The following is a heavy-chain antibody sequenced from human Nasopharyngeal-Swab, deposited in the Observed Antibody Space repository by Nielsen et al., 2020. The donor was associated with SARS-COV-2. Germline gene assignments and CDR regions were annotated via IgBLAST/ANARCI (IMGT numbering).Heavy chain of an antibody. V-gene: IGHV3-23*01. D-gene: IGHD3-16*01. CDR1: GFTFSSYA. Sequence: GESLKISCAASGFTFSSYAVSWVRQAPGKGLEWVSAISGSGGSTYYADSVKGRFTISRDNSKNTLYLQMNSLRAEDTAVYYCAKAGGAFDIWGQGTMVTVSS. J-gene: IGHJ3*02. CDR2: ISGSGGST. CDR3: AKAGGAFDI.